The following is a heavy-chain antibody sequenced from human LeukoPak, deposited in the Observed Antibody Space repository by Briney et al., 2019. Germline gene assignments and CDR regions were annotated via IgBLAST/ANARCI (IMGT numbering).Heavy chain of an antibody. D-gene: IGHD4-23*01. CDR1: GLTQSDPA. CDR3: AIHMFPDYGDNKLCDY. J-gene: IGHJ4*02. V-gene: IGHV3-73*01. Sequence: PGGSLKLSCAAWGLTQSDPARQGLRQTSDKGLEWVGRIRSKTNSYATEYAASVKGRFTISRDDSKNTVYLQLNSLKTEDTAVYYRAIHMFPDYGDNKLCDYWGLGTQVTVSS. CDR2: IRSKTNSYAT.